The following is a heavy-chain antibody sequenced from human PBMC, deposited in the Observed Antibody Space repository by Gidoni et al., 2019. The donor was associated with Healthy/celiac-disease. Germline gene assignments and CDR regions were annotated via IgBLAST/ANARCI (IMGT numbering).Heavy chain of an antibody. CDR2: IYYSGST. V-gene: IGHV4-39*01. J-gene: IGHJ3*02. D-gene: IGHD2-2*01. CDR3: ANELGYCSSTSCYRAFDI. Sequence: QLQLQESGPGLVKPSETLSLTCTVSGGSISSSSSYWGWIRQPPGKGLEWIGSIYYSGSTYYNPALKSGVTISVDTSKNQFSQKLSSVTAADTTVYYCANELGYCSSTSCYRAFDIWGQGTMVTVSS. CDR1: GGSISSSSSY.